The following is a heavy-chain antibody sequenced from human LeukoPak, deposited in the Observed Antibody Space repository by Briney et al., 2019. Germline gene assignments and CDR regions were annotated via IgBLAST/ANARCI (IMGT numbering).Heavy chain of an antibody. Sequence: SGGSLRLSCAASGFTFSSYAMSWVRQAPGKGLEWVSAVSGSDGSTYYADSVKGRFTISRDNSRNTLYLQMNRLRAEDTAVYYCATFFSSSLTGYSDYWGQGTLVTASS. D-gene: IGHD6-6*01. CDR3: ATFFSSSLTGYSDY. V-gene: IGHV3-23*01. J-gene: IGHJ4*02. CDR2: VSGSDGST. CDR1: GFTFSSYA.